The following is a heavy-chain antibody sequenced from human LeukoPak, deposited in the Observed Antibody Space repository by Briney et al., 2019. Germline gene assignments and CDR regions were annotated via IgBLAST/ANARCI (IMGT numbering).Heavy chain of an antibody. Sequence: GGSLRLSCAASGLTFSSYEMNWVRQAPGKGLEWVSYISISGSTIYYAHSVKGRFTISRDNAKNSLYLQMNRLRAEDTAVYYCASHISTRIAAAGSGDYWGQGTLVTVSS. CDR3: ASHISTRIAAAGSGDY. D-gene: IGHD6-13*01. V-gene: IGHV3-48*03. J-gene: IGHJ4*02. CDR1: GLTFSSYE. CDR2: ISISGSTI.